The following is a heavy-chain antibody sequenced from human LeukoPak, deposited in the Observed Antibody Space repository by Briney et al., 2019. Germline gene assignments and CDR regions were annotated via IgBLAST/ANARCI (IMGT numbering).Heavy chain of an antibody. CDR3: AKIVVEGGRWFDP. Sequence: ASVKVSCKASGYTFTGYYMHWVRQAPGQGLEWMGGIIPIFGAANYAQKFQGRVTITADKSTSTAYMELSSLRSEDTAVYYCAKIVVEGGRWFDPWGQGTLVTVSS. J-gene: IGHJ5*02. D-gene: IGHD2-15*01. V-gene: IGHV1-69*06. CDR2: IIPIFGAA. CDR1: GYTFTGYY.